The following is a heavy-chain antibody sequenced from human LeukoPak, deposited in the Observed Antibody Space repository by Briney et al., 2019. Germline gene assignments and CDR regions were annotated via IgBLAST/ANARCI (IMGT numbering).Heavy chain of an antibody. Sequence: GGSLRLSCAASGFTFSGSAMHWVRQASGKGLEWVGRIRSKANSYATAYAASVKGGFTISRDDSKNTAYLQMNSLKTEDTAVYYCTRQGGYCSSTSCYHFDYWGQGTLVTVSS. D-gene: IGHD2-2*01. V-gene: IGHV3-73*01. J-gene: IGHJ4*02. CDR1: GFTFSGSA. CDR2: IRSKANSYAT. CDR3: TRQGGYCSSTSCYHFDY.